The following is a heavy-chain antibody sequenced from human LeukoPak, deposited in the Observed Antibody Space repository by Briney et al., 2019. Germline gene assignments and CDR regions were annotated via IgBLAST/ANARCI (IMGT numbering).Heavy chain of an antibody. Sequence: SVKVSCKASGGTFSSYAISWVRQAPGQGLEWMGGIIPIFGTANYAQKFQGRVTITADESTSTAYMELSSLRSEDTAAYYCARQLYSTSSPRVFAYWGQVTLVTVSS. CDR2: IIPIFGTA. V-gene: IGHV1-69*13. J-gene: IGHJ4*01. CDR3: ARQLYSTSSPRVFAY. D-gene: IGHD6-6*01. CDR1: GGTFSSYA.